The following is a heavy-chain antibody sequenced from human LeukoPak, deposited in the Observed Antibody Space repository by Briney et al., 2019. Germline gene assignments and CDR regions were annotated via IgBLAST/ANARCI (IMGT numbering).Heavy chain of an antibody. CDR1: GGSFSGYY. CDR2: INHSGST. J-gene: IGHJ4*02. V-gene: IGHV4-34*01. Sequence: SETLSLTCAVYGGSFSGYYWSWIRQPPGKGLEWIGEINHSGSTNYNPSLKSRVTISVDTSKNQFSLKLSSVTAADTAVYYCARGYSSSWQFDYWGRGTLVTVSS. CDR3: ARGYSSSWQFDY. D-gene: IGHD6-13*01.